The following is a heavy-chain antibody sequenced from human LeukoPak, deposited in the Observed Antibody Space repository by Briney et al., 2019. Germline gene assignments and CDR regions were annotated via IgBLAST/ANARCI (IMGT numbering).Heavy chain of an antibody. V-gene: IGHV3-30*18. CDR3: AKGRRGSSYVHYFDS. Sequence: GGSLRLSCAASGLIFSTYGMHRVRQAPGKGLEWVAVIGNDGINKYYGDSLKGRFSISRDNSNNTLYLHMNSLRPEDTAVYFCAKGRRGSSYVHYFDSWGQGVLVTVSS. D-gene: IGHD5-18*01. CDR1: GLIFSTYG. J-gene: IGHJ4*02. CDR2: IGNDGINK.